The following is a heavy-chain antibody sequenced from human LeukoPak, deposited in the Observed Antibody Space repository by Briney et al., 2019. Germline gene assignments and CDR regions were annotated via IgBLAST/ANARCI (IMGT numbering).Heavy chain of an antibody. Sequence: GRSLRLSCAASGFTFSSYGMHWVRQAPGKGLEWVAVIWYDGSNKYYADSVKGRFTISRDNSKNTLYLQMNSLRAEDTAVYYCARGFGETAEYFQHWGQGTLVTVSS. D-gene: IGHD3-10*01. J-gene: IGHJ1*01. CDR1: GFTFSSYG. V-gene: IGHV3-33*01. CDR2: IWYDGSNK. CDR3: ARGFGETAEYFQH.